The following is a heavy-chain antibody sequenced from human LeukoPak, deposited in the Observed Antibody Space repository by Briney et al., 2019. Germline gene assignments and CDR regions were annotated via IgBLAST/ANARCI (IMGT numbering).Heavy chain of an antibody. J-gene: IGHJ3*02. CDR1: RFTFSIYS. CDR2: ISGGSDTI. CDR3: ARDSEGEQPGGGGYDI. V-gene: IGHV3-48*04. Sequence: PGGSLRLSCAASRFTFSIYSMNWVRQAPGKGLEWLAYISGGSDTIYYADSVQGRFTISRDNAKTSLYLQLSSLRAEDTAVYYCARDSEGEQPGGGGYDIWGQGTMVTVSS. D-gene: IGHD3-16*01.